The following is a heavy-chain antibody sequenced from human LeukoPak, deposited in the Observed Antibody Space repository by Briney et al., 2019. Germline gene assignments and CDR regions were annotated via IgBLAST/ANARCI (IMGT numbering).Heavy chain of an antibody. V-gene: IGHV3-48*03. D-gene: IGHD2-15*01. Sequence: PGGSLRLSCAASGFTFSSYEMNWVRQAPGKGLEWVSYISSSGSTIYYADSVKGRFTISRDSAKNSLYLQMNSLRAEDTAVYYCARGILRRYFDYWGQGTLVTVSS. J-gene: IGHJ4*02. CDR3: ARGILRRYFDY. CDR2: ISSSGSTI. CDR1: GFTFSSYE.